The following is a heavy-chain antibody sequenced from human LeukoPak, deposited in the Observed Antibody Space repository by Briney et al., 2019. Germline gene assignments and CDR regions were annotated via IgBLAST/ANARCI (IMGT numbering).Heavy chain of an antibody. D-gene: IGHD1-26*01. CDR2: FYSTGST. CDR3: ARDQYSGSLDY. V-gene: IGHV4-4*07. Sequence: SETLSLTCTVSGGSISSYYWTWIRQPAGKGLEWIGRFYSTGSTNYSPSLKSRVTMSVDTSKNQFSLKLSSVTAADTAVYYCARDQYSGSLDYWGQGTLVTVSS. CDR1: GGSISSYY. J-gene: IGHJ4*02.